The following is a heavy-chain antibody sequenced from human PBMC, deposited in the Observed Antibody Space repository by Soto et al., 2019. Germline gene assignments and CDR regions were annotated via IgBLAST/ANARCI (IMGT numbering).Heavy chain of an antibody. J-gene: IGHJ4*02. Sequence: GGSVRLSCAASGFTFSDYYMNWIRQAPGKGPEWVSYISSSGGTKYYADSVKGRFTISRDNSKNTLYLQMNSLRAEDTAVYYCAKRIALDYWGQGTLFTVS. V-gene: IGHV3-11*01. CDR3: AKRIALDY. CDR1: GFTFSDYY. D-gene: IGHD2-15*01. CDR2: ISSSGGTK.